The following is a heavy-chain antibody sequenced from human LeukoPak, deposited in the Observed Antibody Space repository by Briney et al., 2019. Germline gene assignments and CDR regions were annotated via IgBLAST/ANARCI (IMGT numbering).Heavy chain of an antibody. J-gene: IGHJ4*02. CDR3: AKVWELLEDY. Sequence: GGSLRLSCAASGFTFSSYAMSWVRQAPGKGLEWVSAISGSGSSTYYADSVKGRFTISRDNSKNTLNLQMNSLRAEDTAVYYCAKVWELLEDYWGQGTLVTVSS. D-gene: IGHD1-26*01. CDR2: ISGSGSST. CDR1: GFTFSSYA. V-gene: IGHV3-23*01.